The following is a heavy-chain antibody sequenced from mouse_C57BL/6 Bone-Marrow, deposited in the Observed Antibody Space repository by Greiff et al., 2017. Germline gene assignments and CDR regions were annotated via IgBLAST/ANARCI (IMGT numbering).Heavy chain of an antibody. Sequence: EVKVVESEGGLVQPGSSMKLSCTASGFTFSDYYMAWVRQVPEKGLEWVANINYDGSSTYYLDSLKSRFIISRDNAKNILYLQMSSLKSEDTATYYCARDDYYGSWFAYWGQGTLVTVSA. V-gene: IGHV5-16*01. CDR2: INYDGSST. D-gene: IGHD1-1*01. CDR3: ARDDYYGSWFAY. J-gene: IGHJ3*01. CDR1: GFTFSDYY.